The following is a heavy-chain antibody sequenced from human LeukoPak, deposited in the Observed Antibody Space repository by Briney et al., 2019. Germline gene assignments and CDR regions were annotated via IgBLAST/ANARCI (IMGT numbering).Heavy chain of an antibody. CDR3: APGAPYYGSGSA. Sequence: SETLSLTCAVYGGSFSGYFWSWIRQPPGKGLEWIGEINHSGSTNYNPSLKSRVTISVDTSKNQFSLKLSSVTAADTAVYYCAPGAPYYGSGSAWGQGTLVTVSS. V-gene: IGHV4-34*01. CDR2: INHSGST. J-gene: IGHJ4*02. CDR1: GGSFSGYF. D-gene: IGHD3-10*01.